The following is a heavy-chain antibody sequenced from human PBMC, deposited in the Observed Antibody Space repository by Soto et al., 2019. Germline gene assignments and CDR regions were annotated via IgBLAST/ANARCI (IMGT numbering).Heavy chain of an antibody. CDR2: IYYSGST. D-gene: IGHD2-8*02. CDR3: ARGKDHFTVAPDY. Sequence: QVQLQESGPGLVKPSETLSLTCTVSGGSISSYYWSWIRQPPGKGLEWIGYIYYSGSTNYNPSLKSRVTISVDTSNSQFSLMLSSVTAANTAVYYFARGKDHFTVAPDYCCQGTLVTVSS. J-gene: IGHJ4*02. V-gene: IGHV4-59*01. CDR1: GGSISSYY.